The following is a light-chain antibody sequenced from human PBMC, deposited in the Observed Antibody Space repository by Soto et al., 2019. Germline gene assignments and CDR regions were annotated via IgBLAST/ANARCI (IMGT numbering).Light chain of an antibody. J-gene: IGKJ2*01. CDR3: QQYGSSPLYT. Sequence: EGVLTQSPGTLSLSPGERVTLSCRASQSVSSRYLAWYQQKPGQAPRLVIYGTSTRATGIPDRFSGSGSGTDFTLTISRLEPEDFAVYCCQQYGSSPLYTFGQGTKLEIK. V-gene: IGKV3-20*01. CDR2: GTS. CDR1: QSVSSRY.